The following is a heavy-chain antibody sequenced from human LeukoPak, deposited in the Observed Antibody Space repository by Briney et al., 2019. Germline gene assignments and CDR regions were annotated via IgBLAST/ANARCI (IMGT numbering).Heavy chain of an antibody. V-gene: IGHV3-7*01. Sequence: GGSLRLSCASSRLTLSSYYKSWVRHAPRRGREWGTNIKQVRSEKYAVDSVKGRFTISRDNAKKPLYLQMNSLTAEDTAVYYCARGAVVVVAASNWFDPLGQGTLVTVSS. D-gene: IGHD2-15*01. CDR2: IKQVRSEK. CDR3: ARGAVVVVAASNWFDP. J-gene: IGHJ5*02. CDR1: RLTLSSYY.